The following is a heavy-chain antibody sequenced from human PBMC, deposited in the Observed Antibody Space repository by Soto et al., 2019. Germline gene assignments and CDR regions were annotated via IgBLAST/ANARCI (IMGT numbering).Heavy chain of an antibody. CDR2: IYYTGTT. CDR1: GGSVHNGSYY. CDR3: ARNSRGYIYGYYFDS. V-gene: IGHV4-61*01. Sequence: SETLSLTCTVSGGSVHNGSYYWSWLRQPPGKGLVWIGYIYYTGTTNYNPSLKSHVTISVDTSKNQFSLKVKSVSAADTAVYFCARNSRGYIYGYYFDSWGQGTLVTVS. J-gene: IGHJ4*02. D-gene: IGHD5-18*01.